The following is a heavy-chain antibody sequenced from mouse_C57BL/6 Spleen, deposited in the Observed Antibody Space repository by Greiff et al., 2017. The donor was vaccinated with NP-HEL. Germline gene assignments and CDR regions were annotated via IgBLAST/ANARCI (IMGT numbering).Heavy chain of an antibody. V-gene: IGHV14-2*01. CDR1: GYNFKDYY. CDR2: IDPDDGET. CDR3: AGRAYAMDY. J-gene: IGHJ4*01. D-gene: IGHD3-3*01. Sequence: VQLQQSGAELVKPGASVKLSCTASGYNFKDYYMHWVKQRTGQGLEWIGRIDPDDGETKYAQKFQGKATITADKSSNTAYLQLSSLTSEDSAVYYCAGRAYAMDYWGQGTSVTVSS.